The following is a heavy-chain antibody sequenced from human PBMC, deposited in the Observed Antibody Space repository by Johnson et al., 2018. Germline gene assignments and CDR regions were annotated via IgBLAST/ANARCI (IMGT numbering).Heavy chain of an antibody. J-gene: IGHJ6*02. CDR3: AKATPTFEHYYGLDV. Sequence: VQLVQSGGGLVQPGRSLRLSCVASGFTFDDYAMHWVRQAPGKGLEWVSGISWNSANIGYADSVRGRFTISRDNAKNSLFLQMNGLRAEDTALYYCAKATPTFEHYYGLDVWDQGTTVTVSS. CDR2: ISWNSANI. CDR1: GFTFDDYA. D-gene: IGHD1/OR15-1a*01. V-gene: IGHV3-9*01.